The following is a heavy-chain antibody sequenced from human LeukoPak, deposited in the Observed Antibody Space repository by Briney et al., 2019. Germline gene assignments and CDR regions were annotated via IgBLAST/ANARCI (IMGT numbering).Heavy chain of an antibody. Sequence: GGSLRLSCAASGFTFSSYAMSWVRQAPGKGLEWVSAISGSGGSTYYADSVKGRFTISRDNSRSTLYLQMNSLRPEDTAIYYCAREGYYGSGSPPSLYFDYWGQGTLVTVSS. CDR1: GFTFSSYA. J-gene: IGHJ4*02. D-gene: IGHD3-10*01. CDR3: AREGYYGSGSPPSLYFDY. CDR2: ISGSGGST. V-gene: IGHV3-23*01.